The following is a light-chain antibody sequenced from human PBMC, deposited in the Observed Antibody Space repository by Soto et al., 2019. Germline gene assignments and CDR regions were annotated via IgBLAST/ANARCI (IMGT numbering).Light chain of an antibody. J-gene: IGKJ2*01. V-gene: IGKV3-20*01. CDR3: PQYGRSPEHT. CDR1: QSVSSGIY. CDR2: GTY. Sequence: EIVLTQSPATLSLSPGERATLSCSASQSVSSGIYLAWYQQRPGQAPRLFIYGTYSRATGIPDRFNDSGSGTDFTLTISRLEPEDFAVYYCPQYGRSPEHTLRQDTKLHIK.